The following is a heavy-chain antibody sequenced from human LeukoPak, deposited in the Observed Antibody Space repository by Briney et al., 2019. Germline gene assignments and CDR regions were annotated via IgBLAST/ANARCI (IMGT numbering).Heavy chain of an antibody. V-gene: IGHV3-23*01. J-gene: IGHJ6*03. Sequence: PGGSLRLSCAASGFTFSSYAMSWVRQAPGKGLEWVSAISGSGGSTYYADSVKGRFTISRDNSKNTLYLQMNSLRAEDTAVYYCAKYEQASHYYYYYMDVWGKGTTVTVPS. D-gene: IGHD3-3*01. CDR1: GFTFSSYA. CDR2: ISGSGGST. CDR3: AKYEQASHYYYYYMDV.